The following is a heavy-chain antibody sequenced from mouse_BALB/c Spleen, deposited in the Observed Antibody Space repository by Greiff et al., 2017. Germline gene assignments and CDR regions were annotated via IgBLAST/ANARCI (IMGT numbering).Heavy chain of an antibody. Sequence: QVHVKQSGPGLVAPSQSLSITCTVSGFSLTSYGVHWVRQPPGKGLEWLGVILAGGSTNYNSALMSRLSISKDNSKSQVFLKMTSLQTDDTARYYCAREEANRGYAMDYWGQGTSVTVSS. CDR1: GFSLTSYG. CDR3: AREEANRGYAMDY. CDR2: ILAGGST. V-gene: IGHV2-9*02. D-gene: IGHD4-1*01. J-gene: IGHJ4*01.